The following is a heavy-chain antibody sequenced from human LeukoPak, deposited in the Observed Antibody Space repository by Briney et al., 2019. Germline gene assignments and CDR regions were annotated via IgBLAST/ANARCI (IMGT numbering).Heavy chain of an antibody. D-gene: IGHD1-26*01. J-gene: IGHJ4*02. CDR1: GFTFSSYS. V-gene: IGHV3-48*02. CDR3: ARRMYSGCYQGFDY. Sequence: GGSLRLSCAVSGFTFSSYSMNWVRQAPGKGLEWVSYISSSSTTIYYIDSVKGRFTISRDNAKNSLYLQMNSLRDEDTAVYYCARRMYSGCYQGFDYWGQGTLVTVSS. CDR2: ISSSSTTI.